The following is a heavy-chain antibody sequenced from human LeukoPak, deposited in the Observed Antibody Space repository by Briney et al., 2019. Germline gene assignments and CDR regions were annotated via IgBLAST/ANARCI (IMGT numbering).Heavy chain of an antibody. Sequence: ASVKVSCKASGYAFRSYGISWVRQAPGQGLEWMGWISTYTGDTSCVQKLQGRVTMITDTSTSTAYMELRSLRSDDTAVYYCARGSRYYDSSGRPLAWYFDLWGRGTLVTVSS. V-gene: IGHV1-18*01. CDR2: ISTYTGDT. D-gene: IGHD3-22*01. CDR1: GYAFRSYG. J-gene: IGHJ2*01. CDR3: ARGSRYYDSSGRPLAWYFDL.